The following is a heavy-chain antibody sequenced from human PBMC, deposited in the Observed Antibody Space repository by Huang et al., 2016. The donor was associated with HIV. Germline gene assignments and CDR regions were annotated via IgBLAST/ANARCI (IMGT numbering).Heavy chain of an antibody. V-gene: IGHV1-18*01. Sequence: QVQLVQSGAEVKKPGASVKVSCKASGYTFTRNGISWVRQAPGQGLEWMGWISGNNGNTKDAQKFQGRVTMTTDTSTRTAYMELRSLRPEDTAIYYCARDSGYYPGGGDAFDMWGQGTMVIVSS. CDR1: GYTFTRNG. J-gene: IGHJ3*02. CDR2: ISGNNGNT. D-gene: IGHD3-22*01. CDR3: ARDSGYYPGGGDAFDM.